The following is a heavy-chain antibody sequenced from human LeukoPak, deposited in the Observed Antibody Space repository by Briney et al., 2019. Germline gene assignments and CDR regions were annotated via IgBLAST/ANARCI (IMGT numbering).Heavy chain of an antibody. V-gene: IGHV3-7*01. CDR3: ATDLGSSRPNF. CDR2: IKQDGSEK. CDR1: GFSFSTYW. J-gene: IGHJ4*02. D-gene: IGHD6-13*01. Sequence: GGSLRLSCAAYGFSFSTYWMSWVRQAPGKGLEWVANIKQDGSEKYYVDSEKGRFTISRDNAKNSLYLQMNSMRAEDTGVYYCATDLGSSRPNFWGQGILVTVSS.